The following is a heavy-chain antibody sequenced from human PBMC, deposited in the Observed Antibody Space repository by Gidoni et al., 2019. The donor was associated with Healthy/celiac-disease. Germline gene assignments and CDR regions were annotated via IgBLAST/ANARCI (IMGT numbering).Heavy chain of an antibody. D-gene: IGHD3-10*01. CDR3: ARGYGSGSYNYYYYGMDV. CDR2: INWNGGST. J-gene: IGHJ6*02. V-gene: IGHV3-20*04. CDR1: GFTFDDSG. Sequence: EVQLVESGGGVVRPGGSLRLSCAASGFTFDDSGMSWVRQAPGKGLEWVSGINWNGGSTGYADSVKGRFTISRDNAKNSLYLQMNSLRAEDTALYYCARGYGSGSYNYYYYGMDVWGQGTTVTVSS.